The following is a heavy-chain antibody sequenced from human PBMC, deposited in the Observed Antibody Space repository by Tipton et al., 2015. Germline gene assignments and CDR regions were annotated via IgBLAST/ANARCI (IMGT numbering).Heavy chain of an antibody. CDR1: GGSISNSNYY. CDR3: ARSKFGEFFLVAFDI. V-gene: IGHV4-39*07. CDR2: LSYSGKT. Sequence: TLSLTCTVSGGSISNSNYYWGWIRQPPGKGLEWIGSLSYSGKTDYNPPLRSRVTISVDTSKNQFSLRLSSVTAADMAVYYCARSKFGEFFLVAFDIWGQGTMVTVSS. J-gene: IGHJ3*02. D-gene: IGHD3-10*01.